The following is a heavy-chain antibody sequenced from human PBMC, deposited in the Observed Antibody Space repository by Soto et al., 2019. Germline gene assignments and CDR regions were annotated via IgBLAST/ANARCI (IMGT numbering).Heavy chain of an antibody. V-gene: IGHV1-18*01. Sequence: QDQLVQSGAEVKKPGASVKVSCKASGYTFNNYGISWVRQAPGQGLEWMGWISAYNGNRNYAQKFQGRVSMTTETSTSTAYMELRSLRSDDTAVYYCARGASHYHYYYGMDVWGQGTTVTVSS. CDR1: GYTFNNYG. CDR3: ARGASHYHYYYGMDV. CDR2: ISAYNGNR. J-gene: IGHJ6*02.